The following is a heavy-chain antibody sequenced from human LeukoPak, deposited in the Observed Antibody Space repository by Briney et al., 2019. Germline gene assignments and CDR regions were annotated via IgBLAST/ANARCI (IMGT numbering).Heavy chain of an antibody. J-gene: IGHJ6*03. CDR2: ISYDGSNK. V-gene: IGHV3-30-3*01. D-gene: IGHD2-2*01. CDR3: AKVGVVVPAAIGYFYYYYYYMDV. Sequence: GGSLRLSCAASGFTFSSYAMHWVRQAPGKGLEWVAVISYDGSNKYYADSVKGRFTISRDNSKNTLYLQMNSLRAEDTAVYYCAKVGVVVPAAIGYFYYYYYYMDVWGKGTTVTVSS. CDR1: GFTFSSYA.